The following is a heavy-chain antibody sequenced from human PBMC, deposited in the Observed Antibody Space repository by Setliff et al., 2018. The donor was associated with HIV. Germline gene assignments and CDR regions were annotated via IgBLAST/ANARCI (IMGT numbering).Heavy chain of an antibody. CDR3: ARGGVRGYSYGEAFDI. D-gene: IGHD5-18*01. Sequence: ASVKVSCKTSDYSFVSHGMSWVRQAPGQGLEWLGWIRGNGQGVQYAQKFHGRLTITADDSTRTVYMELNSLGSGDTAVYYCARGGVRGYSYGEAFDIWGQGTLVTVSS. CDR1: DYSFVSHG. J-gene: IGHJ3*02. CDR2: IRGNGQGV. V-gene: IGHV1-18*04.